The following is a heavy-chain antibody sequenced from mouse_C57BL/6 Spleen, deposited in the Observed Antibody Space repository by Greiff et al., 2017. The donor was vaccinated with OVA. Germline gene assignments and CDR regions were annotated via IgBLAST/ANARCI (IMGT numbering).Heavy chain of an antibody. J-gene: IGHJ2*01. CDR1: GYTFTDYE. CDR3: TVKVYYYGSSYLYFDY. CDR2: IDPETGGT. V-gene: IGHV1-15*01. D-gene: IGHD1-1*01. Sequence: QVQLKESGAELVRPGASVTLSCKASGYTFTDYEMHWVKQTPVHGLEWIGAIDPETGGTAYNQKFKGKAILTADKSSSTAYMELRSLTSEDSAVYYCTVKVYYYGSSYLYFDYWGQGTTLTVSS.